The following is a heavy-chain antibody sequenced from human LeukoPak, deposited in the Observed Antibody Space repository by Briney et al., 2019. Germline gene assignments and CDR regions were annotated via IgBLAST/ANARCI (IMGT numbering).Heavy chain of an antibody. CDR2: IIPLFGTP. CDR1: GGTLNNFA. CDR3: ARATYNDSKNRPRRLAFDL. D-gene: IGHD3-10*01. Sequence: GASVKVSCKTSGGTLNNFAISWVRQAPGHGLEWVGGIIPLFGTPDYPQKFQGRVTITTDESTGTAYMEMSSLRADDTALFYCARATYNDSKNRPRRLAFDLWGQGTLVTVSS. J-gene: IGHJ5*02. V-gene: IGHV1-69*05.